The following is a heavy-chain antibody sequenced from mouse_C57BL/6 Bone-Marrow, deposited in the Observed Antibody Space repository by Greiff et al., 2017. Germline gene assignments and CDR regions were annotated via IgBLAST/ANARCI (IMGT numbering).Heavy chain of an antibody. V-gene: IGHV1-22*01. D-gene: IGHD1-1*01. CDR2: INPNNGGT. CDR1: GYTFTDYN. J-gene: IGHJ4*01. Sequence: EVQLQESGPELVKPGASVKMSCKASGYTFTDYNMHWVKQSHGKSLEWIGYINPNNGGTSYNQKFKGKATLTVNKSSSTAYLELRSLTSEDSAVYYCATDYYGSSDNYALDYWGQGTSVTVAS. CDR3: ATDYYGSSDNYALDY.